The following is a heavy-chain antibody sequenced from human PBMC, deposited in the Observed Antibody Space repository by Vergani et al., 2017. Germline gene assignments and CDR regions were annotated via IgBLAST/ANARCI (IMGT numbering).Heavy chain of an antibody. CDR2: MNPNSGNT. Sequence: QVQLVQSGAEVKKPGASVKVSCKASGYTFTSYDINWVRQATGQGLEWMGWMNPNSGNTGYAQKFQGRVTMTRNTSISTAYMELSSLRSEDTAVYYCARAQGGVVPAAMDGYYYYYMDVWGKGTTVTVSS. V-gene: IGHV1-8*02. D-gene: IGHD2-2*01. CDR1: GYTFTSYD. CDR3: ARAQGGVVPAAMDGYYYYYMDV. J-gene: IGHJ6*03.